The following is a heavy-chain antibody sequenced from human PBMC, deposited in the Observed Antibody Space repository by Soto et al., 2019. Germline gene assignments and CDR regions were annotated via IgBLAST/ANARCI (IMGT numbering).Heavy chain of an antibody. D-gene: IGHD4-17*01. CDR3: ARDRDGDTTFDY. J-gene: IGHJ4*02. V-gene: IGHV4-59*01. Sequence: PSETLSLTCTVSGGSISSYYWSWIRQPPGKGLEWIGYIYYSGSTDYNPSLKSRVTISVDTSKNQFSLKLSSVTAADTAVYYCARDRDGDTTFDYWGQGTLVTVSS. CDR1: GGSISSYY. CDR2: IYYSGST.